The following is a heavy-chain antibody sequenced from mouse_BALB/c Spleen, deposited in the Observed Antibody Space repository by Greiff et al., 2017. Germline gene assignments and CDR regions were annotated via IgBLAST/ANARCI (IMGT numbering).Heavy chain of an antibody. CDR2: IDTSDSYT. Sequence: QVQLKQPGAELVMPGASVKMSCKASGYTFTDYWMHWVKQRPGQGLEWIGAIDTSDSYTSYNQKFKGKATLTVDESSSTAYMQLSSLTSEDSAVYYCARGGVPHYFDYWGQGTTLTVSS. J-gene: IGHJ2*01. V-gene: IGHV1-69*01. D-gene: IGHD2-14*01. CDR3: ARGGVPHYFDY. CDR1: GYTFTDYW.